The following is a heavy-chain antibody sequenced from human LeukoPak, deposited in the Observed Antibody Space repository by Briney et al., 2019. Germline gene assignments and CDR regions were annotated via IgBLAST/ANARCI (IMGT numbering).Heavy chain of an antibody. CDR3: VSGPGMASGEAFDM. V-gene: IGHV4-4*07. CDR1: GGSISSYY. D-gene: IGHD5-24*01. Sequence: SETLSLTCAVSGGSISSYYWSWIRQSAGKGPEWIGRIYPSGSTNYSPSLESRVTMSVDTSNNQFSLKLTSMTAADTAVYYCVSGPGMASGEAFDMWGQGTIVTVSS. J-gene: IGHJ3*02. CDR2: IYPSGST.